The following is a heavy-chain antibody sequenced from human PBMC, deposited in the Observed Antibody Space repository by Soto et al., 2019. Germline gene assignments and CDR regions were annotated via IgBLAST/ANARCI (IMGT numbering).Heavy chain of an antibody. Sequence: GGSLRLSCAASGFTFSSYSMNWVRQAPGKGLEWVSSISSSSSYIYYADSVKGRFTISRDNAKNSLYLQLNSLRAEDTAVYYCARALDGVAYCGGDCYNDYYYMDVWGKGTTVTVSS. CDR2: ISSSSSYI. J-gene: IGHJ6*03. CDR1: GFTFSSYS. CDR3: ARALDGVAYCGGDCYNDYYYMDV. D-gene: IGHD2-21*01. V-gene: IGHV3-21*01.